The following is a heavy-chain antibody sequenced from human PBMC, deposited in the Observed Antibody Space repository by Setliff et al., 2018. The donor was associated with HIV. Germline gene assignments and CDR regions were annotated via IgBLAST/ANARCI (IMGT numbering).Heavy chain of an antibody. CDR1: GFTVSSNY. D-gene: IGHD2-15*01. V-gene: IGHV3-53*01. Sequence: PGESLRLSCAASGFTVSSNYLSWVRQAPGKGLEWVSAIYSGGSTYYADSVKGRFTISRDNSKNTLYLQMNSLRAEDTAVYYCARVGGGYCSGGGCYSLGYYYYYMDVWGKGTTVTVSS. J-gene: IGHJ6*03. CDR3: ARVGGGYCSGGGCYSLGYYYYYMDV. CDR2: IYSGGST.